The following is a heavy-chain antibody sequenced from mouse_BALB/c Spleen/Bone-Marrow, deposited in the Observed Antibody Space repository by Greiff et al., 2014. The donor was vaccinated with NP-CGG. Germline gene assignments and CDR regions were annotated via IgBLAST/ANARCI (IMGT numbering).Heavy chain of an antibody. CDR2: IWGSGIT. Sequence: VKLIESGPGLVAPSQSLSITCPVSGFSLTDYGVSWIRQPPGKGLEWLGEIWGSGITYYNSALKSRLSISKDNTTGQVYLKRNSLQTDDIAMSDRAHRSGYEGDYWGQGTTLTVSS. CDR3: AHRSGYEGDY. J-gene: IGHJ2*01. V-gene: IGHV2-6-5*01. D-gene: IGHD2-14*01. CDR1: GFSLTDYG.